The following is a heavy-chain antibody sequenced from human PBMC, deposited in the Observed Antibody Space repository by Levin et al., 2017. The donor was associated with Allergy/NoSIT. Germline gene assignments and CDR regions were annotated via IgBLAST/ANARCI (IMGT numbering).Heavy chain of an antibody. CDR3: AKCSKVVVAATVDY. CDR2: ISGSGGST. V-gene: IGHV3-23*01. D-gene: IGHD2-15*01. CDR1: GFTFSSYV. Sequence: QAGGSLRLSCAASGFTFSSYVMSWVRQAPGKGLEWVSAISGSGGSTYYADSVKGRFTISRDNSKNTLYLQMNSLRAEDTAVYYCAKCSKVVVAATVDYWAREPWSPSPQ. J-gene: IGHJ4*02.